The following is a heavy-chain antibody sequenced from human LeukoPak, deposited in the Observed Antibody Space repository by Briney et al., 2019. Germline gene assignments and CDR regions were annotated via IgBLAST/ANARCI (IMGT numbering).Heavy chain of an antibody. V-gene: IGHV3-49*04. CDR3: TASTTVRHNDY. D-gene: IGHD4-17*01. Sequence: PGGSLRLSCTASGFTFGDYVMNWVRQAPGKGLEWVGFIRSKTYGGTTEYAASVKGRFTISRDDSKSIAYLQMSSLNTEDTALYDCTASTTVRHNDYWGQGTLVTVSS. CDR2: IRSKTYGGTT. CDR1: GFTFGDYV. J-gene: IGHJ4*02.